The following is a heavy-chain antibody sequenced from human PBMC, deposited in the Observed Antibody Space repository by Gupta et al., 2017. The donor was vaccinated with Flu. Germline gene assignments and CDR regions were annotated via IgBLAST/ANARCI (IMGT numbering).Heavy chain of an antibody. V-gene: IGHV3-9*01. D-gene: IGHD3-16*01. Sequence: EMQLVESGGGLVQPGRSLRLSCAASGFTFDNHAIHWVRQAPGKGLEWVSGISWNSDTIDYADSVKGRFTISRDNAKNSLYLQMNSLRTEDTALYYCARGGFYHYYHMDVWGEGTTVTVSS. CDR3: ARGGFYHYYHMDV. CDR2: ISWNSDTI. J-gene: IGHJ6*03. CDR1: GFTFDNHA.